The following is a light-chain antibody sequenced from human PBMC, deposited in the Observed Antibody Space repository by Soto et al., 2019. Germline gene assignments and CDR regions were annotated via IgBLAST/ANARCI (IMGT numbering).Light chain of an antibody. Sequence: QSVLTQPPSASGSPGQSVTISCTGTSSDVGGYNYVSWYQQHPGKAPKLMIYEVSKRPSGVPDRFSGSKSGNTASLTVSGLQAEDEADYYCSSYAGINNFGVFGTGTKVTV. CDR2: EVS. J-gene: IGLJ1*01. CDR3: SSYAGINNFGV. CDR1: SSDVGGYNY. V-gene: IGLV2-8*01.